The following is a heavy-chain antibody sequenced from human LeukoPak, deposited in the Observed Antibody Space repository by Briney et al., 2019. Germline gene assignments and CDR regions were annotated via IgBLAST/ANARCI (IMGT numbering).Heavy chain of an antibody. V-gene: IGHV3-30*18. Sequence: QPGRSLRLSCAASGFTFSSYGMHWVRQAPGKGLEWVAVISYDGSNKYYADSVKGRFTTSRDNSKNTLYLQMNSLRAEDTAVYYCAKAMHYYDSSGGGAYDYWGQGTLDTVSS. J-gene: IGHJ4*02. CDR1: GFTFSSYG. D-gene: IGHD3-22*01. CDR2: ISYDGSNK. CDR3: AKAMHYYDSSGGGAYDY.